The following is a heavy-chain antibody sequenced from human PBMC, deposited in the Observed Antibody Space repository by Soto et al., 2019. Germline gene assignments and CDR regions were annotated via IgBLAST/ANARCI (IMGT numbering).Heavy chain of an antibody. CDR1: GFTFSSYA. CDR2: ISYDGSNK. V-gene: IGHV3-30-3*01. J-gene: IGHJ6*02. D-gene: IGHD5-12*01. Sequence: PGGSLRLSCAASGFTFSSYAMHWVRQAPGKGLEWVAVISYDGSNKYYADSVKGRFTISRDNSKNTLYLQMNSLRAEDTAVYYCARLRRDGYKHYYYYGMDVWGQGTTVTVSS. CDR3: ARLRRDGYKHYYYYGMDV.